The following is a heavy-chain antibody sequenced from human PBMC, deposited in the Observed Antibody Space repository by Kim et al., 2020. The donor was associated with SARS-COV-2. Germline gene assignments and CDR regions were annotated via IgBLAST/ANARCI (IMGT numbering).Heavy chain of an antibody. J-gene: IGHJ6*02. V-gene: IGHV1-18*01. CDR2: ISAYNGNT. CDR1: GYTFTSYG. D-gene: IGHD6-19*01. Sequence: ASVKVSCKASGYTFTSYGISWVRQAPGQGLEWMGWISAYNGNTNYAQKLQGRVTMTTDTSTSTAYMELRSLRSDDTAVYYCARETRLAVAGTLNYYYYGMDVWRQGTTVTVSS. CDR3: ARETRLAVAGTLNYYYYGMDV.